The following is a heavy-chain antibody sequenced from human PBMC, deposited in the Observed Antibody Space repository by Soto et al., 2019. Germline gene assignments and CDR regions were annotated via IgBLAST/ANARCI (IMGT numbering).Heavy chain of an antibody. V-gene: IGHV3-64*01. Sequence: GGSLRLSCAASGFTFSSYAMHWVRQAPGKGLEYVSAISSNGGSTYYANSVKGRFTISRDNSKNTLYLQMGSLRAEDMAVYYCATNWGGHNSGYDYYYYGMDVWGQGTTVTVSS. CDR3: ATNWGGHNSGYDYYYYGMDV. J-gene: IGHJ6*02. CDR2: ISSNGGST. CDR1: GFTFSSYA. D-gene: IGHD5-12*01.